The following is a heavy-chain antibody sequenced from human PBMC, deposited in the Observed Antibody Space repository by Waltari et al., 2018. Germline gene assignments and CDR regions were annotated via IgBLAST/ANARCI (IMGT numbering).Heavy chain of an antibody. J-gene: IGHJ4*02. Sequence: EVQLVESGGGLVQPGGSLSLSCSASRFSLLDYSMIWVRKAPGKGLEWVSYITSRSSTIYYADSVRGRFTISRDNGKNSLFLQMNSLRAEDTAVYYCARVSHYYASEYFDYWGQGTLVTVSS. V-gene: IGHV3-48*01. CDR1: RFSLLDYS. D-gene: IGHD3-10*01. CDR2: ITSRSSTI. CDR3: ARVSHYYASEYFDY.